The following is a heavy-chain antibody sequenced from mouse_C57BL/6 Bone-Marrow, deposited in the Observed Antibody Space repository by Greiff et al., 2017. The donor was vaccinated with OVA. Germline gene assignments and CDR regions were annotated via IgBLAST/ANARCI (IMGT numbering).Heavy chain of an antibody. V-gene: IGHV1-80*01. Sequence: VMLVESGAELVKPGASVKISCKASGYTFSTYWMNWVKQRPGKGLEWIGQIYPGDGDTNYNGNFKGKATLTADKSSSTAYMQLSSLTSADSAVYFCARGAYWGQGTLVTVSS. CDR3: ARGAY. J-gene: IGHJ3*01. CDR1: GYTFSTYW. CDR2: IYPGDGDT.